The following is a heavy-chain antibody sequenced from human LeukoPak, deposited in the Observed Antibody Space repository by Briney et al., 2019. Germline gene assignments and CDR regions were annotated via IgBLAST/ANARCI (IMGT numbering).Heavy chain of an antibody. CDR1: GFTFSSYE. V-gene: IGHV3-21*01. Sequence: GGSLRLSCAASGFTFSSYEMNWVRQAPGKGLEWVSSISSSSSYIYHADSVKGRFTISRDNAKNSLYLQMNSLRAEDTAVYYCARNYGAFDYWGQGTLVTVSS. CDR2: ISSSSSYI. CDR3: ARNYGAFDY. D-gene: IGHD3-16*01. J-gene: IGHJ4*02.